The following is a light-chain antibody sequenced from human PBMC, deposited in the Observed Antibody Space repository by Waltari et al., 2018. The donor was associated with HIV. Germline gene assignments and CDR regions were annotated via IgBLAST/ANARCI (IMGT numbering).Light chain of an antibody. J-gene: IGLJ3*02. CDR2: STN. CDR3: VLYMGSDWV. CDR1: SGSVSTSYY. V-gene: IGLV8-61*01. Sequence: QTVVTQEPSFSVSPGGTVTLTCGLSSGSVSTSYYPSCYQQTPGQAPRTLIYSTNTRSSGVPDRFSGSILGNKAALTITGAQADDESDYYCVLYMGSDWVFGGGTKLTVL.